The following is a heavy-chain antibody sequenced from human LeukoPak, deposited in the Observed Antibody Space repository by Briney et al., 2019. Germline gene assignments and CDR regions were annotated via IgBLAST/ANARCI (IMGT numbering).Heavy chain of an antibody. Sequence: SETLSLTCAVSGYSISSGYCWGWIRQPPGKGLEWIGSIYHSGSTYYNPSLKSRVTISVDTSKNQFSLKLSSVTAADTAVYYCARGSDYGDYESNWFDPWGQGTLVTVSS. CDR2: IYHSGST. CDR1: GYSISSGYC. CDR3: ARGSDYGDYESNWFDP. D-gene: IGHD4-17*01. J-gene: IGHJ5*02. V-gene: IGHV4-38-2*01.